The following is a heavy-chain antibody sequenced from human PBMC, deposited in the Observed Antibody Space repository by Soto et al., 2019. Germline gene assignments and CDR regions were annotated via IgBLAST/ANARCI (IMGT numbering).Heavy chain of an antibody. CDR3: ARDRQWEPLLY. V-gene: IGHV1-18*01. Sequence: QVQLVQSGSEVKKPGASVRVTCKASGYTFRNYGISWVREAPGQGLEWMGWVSAYNRNSNYAQKFENXVIMTADTATSTAYLELRGLRSDDTAIYYCARDRQWEPLLYWGQGTLVTVSS. J-gene: IGHJ4*02. CDR1: GYTFRNYG. CDR2: VSAYNRNS. D-gene: IGHD1-26*01.